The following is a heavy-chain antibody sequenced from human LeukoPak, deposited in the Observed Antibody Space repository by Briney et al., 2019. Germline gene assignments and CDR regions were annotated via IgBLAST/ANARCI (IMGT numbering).Heavy chain of an antibody. V-gene: IGHV3-9*01. Sequence: PGGSLRLSCAASGFTFDDYAMHWVRQAPGKGLEWVSGISWNSGSIGYADSVKGRFTISRDNAKNSLYLQMNSMRAEDTALYYCAKVAAGPYFDYWGQGTLVTVSS. J-gene: IGHJ4*02. CDR2: ISWNSGSI. D-gene: IGHD6-19*01. CDR1: GFTFDDYA. CDR3: AKVAAGPYFDY.